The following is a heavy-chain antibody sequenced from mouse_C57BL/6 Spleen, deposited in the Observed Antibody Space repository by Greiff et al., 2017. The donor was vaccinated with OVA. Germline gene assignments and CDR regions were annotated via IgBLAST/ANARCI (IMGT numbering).Heavy chain of an antibody. V-gene: IGHV5-6*01. Sequence: DVQLVESGGDLVKPGGSLKLSCAASGFTFSSYGMSWVRQTPDKRLEWVATISSGGSYTYYPDSVKGRFTISRDNAKNTLYLQMSSLKSEDTAMYYCARHGVESYFDYWGQGTTLTVSS. CDR1: GFTFSSYG. J-gene: IGHJ2*01. CDR2: ISSGGSYT. CDR3: ARHGVESYFDY.